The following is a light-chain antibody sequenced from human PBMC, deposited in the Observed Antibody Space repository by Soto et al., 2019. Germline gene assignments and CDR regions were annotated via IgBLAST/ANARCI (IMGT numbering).Light chain of an antibody. J-gene: IGLJ1*01. CDR1: SSDVGGYNY. CDR2: DVS. V-gene: IGLV2-14*01. CDR3: SSYTTSSTLSYV. Sequence: QSALTQPASVSGSPGQSITISCTGTSSDVGGYNYVSWYQQHPGKAPKLVISDVSNRPSGVSYRFSGSKSGNTASLTISGLQAEDEADYYCSSYTTSSTLSYVFGTGTKVTVL.